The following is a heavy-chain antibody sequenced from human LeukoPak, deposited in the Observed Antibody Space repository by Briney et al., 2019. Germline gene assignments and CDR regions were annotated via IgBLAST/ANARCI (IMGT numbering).Heavy chain of an antibody. V-gene: IGHV1-8*02. D-gene: IGHD3-16*01. CDR2: MNPNSGNT. J-gene: IGHJ4*02. CDR1: GGTFSSYA. CDR3: ARSFQRGMARPGY. Sequence: ASVKVSCKASGGTFSSYAISWVRQATGQGLEWMGWMNPNSGNTGYAQKFQGRVTMTRNTSISTAYMELSSLRSEDTAVYYCARSFQRGMARPGYWGQGTLVTVSS.